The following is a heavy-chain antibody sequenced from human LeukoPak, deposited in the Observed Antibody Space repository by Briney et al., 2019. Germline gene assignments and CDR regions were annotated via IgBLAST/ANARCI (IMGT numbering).Heavy chain of an antibody. CDR2: INPKSGGT. CDR3: ARGGCGGDCSDAFDI. Sequence: ASVKVSCNASGYTFTGYYMHWVRQAPGQGLEWMGWINPKSGGTNYAQKFQGRVTMTRDTSISTAYMELSRLRSDDTAVYYCARGGCGGDCSDAFDIWGQGTMVTVSS. CDR1: GYTFTGYY. J-gene: IGHJ3*02. D-gene: IGHD2-21*02. V-gene: IGHV1-2*02.